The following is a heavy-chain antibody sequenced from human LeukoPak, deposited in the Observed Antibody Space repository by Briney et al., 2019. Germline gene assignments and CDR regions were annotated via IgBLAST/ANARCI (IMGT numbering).Heavy chain of an antibody. J-gene: IGHJ6*03. CDR1: GGSFSGYY. V-gene: IGHV4-34*01. D-gene: IGHD1-26*01. Sequence: SETLSLTCAVYGGSFSGYYWSWIRQPPGKGLEWIGEINHSGSTNYNPSLKSRVTISVDTSKNQLSLKLSSVTAADTAVYYCARGGADPHYYYYYMDVWGKGTTVTVSS. CDR2: INHSGST. CDR3: ARGGADPHYYYYYMDV.